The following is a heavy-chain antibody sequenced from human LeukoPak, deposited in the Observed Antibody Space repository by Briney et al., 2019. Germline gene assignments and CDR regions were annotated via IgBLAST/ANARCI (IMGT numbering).Heavy chain of an antibody. CDR3: ARAGGYCSTTRCWFDP. CDR1: VGSFRGYY. V-gene: IGHV4-34*01. CDR2: INHSGST. D-gene: IGHD2-2*01. Sequence: SETLSLTCAVYVGSFRGYYWSWVRQPPGKGLEWIGEINHSGSTNYNPSLKSRVTISVDTSKNQFSLNLTSVAAADTAVYYCARAGGYCSTTRCWFDPWGQGTLVTVSS. J-gene: IGHJ5*02.